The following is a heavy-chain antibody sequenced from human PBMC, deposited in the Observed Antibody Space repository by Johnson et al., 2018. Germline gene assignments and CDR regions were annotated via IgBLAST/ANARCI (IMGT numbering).Heavy chain of an antibody. V-gene: IGHV3-15*01. J-gene: IGHJ6*02. Sequence: QLVESGGGLVKPGGSLRLSCAASGFTFSNAWMSWVRQAPGKGLEWVGRIKNKTDGGTTDYAAPVKGRFTISRDDSKNTLYLQMNSLKTEDTAGYYCTTGNTVTTTRANYGMYVWGQGTTVTVS. CDR3: TTGNTVTTTRANYGMYV. CDR2: IKNKTDGGTT. D-gene: IGHD4-17*01. CDR1: GFTFSNAW.